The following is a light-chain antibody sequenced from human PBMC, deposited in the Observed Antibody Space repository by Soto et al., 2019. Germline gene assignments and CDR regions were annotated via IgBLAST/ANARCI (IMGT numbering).Light chain of an antibody. V-gene: IGKV3-11*01. CDR1: QGIGDT. J-gene: IGKJ4*01. Sequence: EVVMTQSPATLSVSPVEGATLSCRASQGIGDTLAWYQHKPGQTPRLLIYDTSTRASDIPARFSGSGSETDFTLTISSLEPEDFAIYYCQQRSNWPLTFGGGTTVDIK. CDR3: QQRSNWPLT. CDR2: DTS.